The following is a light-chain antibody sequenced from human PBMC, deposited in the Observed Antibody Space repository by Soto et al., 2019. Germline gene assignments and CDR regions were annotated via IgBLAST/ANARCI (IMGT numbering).Light chain of an antibody. CDR1: SSNLGAGYD. V-gene: IGLV1-40*01. Sequence: QSVLAQPTSLSGSPGQRVTISCTGSSSNLGAGYDVHWYQQLPGKAPKLLIYGNDNRPSGVPERFSGSKSGTSASLAITGLRADDEADYYCQSYGSSPSANFVFGTGTKVTVL. J-gene: IGLJ1*01. CDR2: GND. CDR3: QSYGSSPSANFV.